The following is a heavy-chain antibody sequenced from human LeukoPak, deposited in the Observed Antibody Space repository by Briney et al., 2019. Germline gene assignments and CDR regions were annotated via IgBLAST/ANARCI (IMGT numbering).Heavy chain of an antibody. Sequence: GASVKVSCKASGGTFSSYAISWVRQAPGQGLEWMGGIIPIFGTANYAQKFQGRVTITTDESTSTAYMELSSLRSEDTAVYYCARHLDEWGLTPPLDWGQGTLVTVSS. CDR2: IIPIFGTA. CDR3: ARHLDEWGLTPPLD. J-gene: IGHJ4*02. D-gene: IGHD1-26*01. CDR1: GGTFSSYA. V-gene: IGHV1-69*05.